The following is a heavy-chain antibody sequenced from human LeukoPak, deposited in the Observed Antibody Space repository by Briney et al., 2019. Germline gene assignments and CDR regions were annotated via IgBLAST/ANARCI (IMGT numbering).Heavy chain of an antibody. CDR2: IKQDGSEK. J-gene: IGHJ4*02. V-gene: IGHV3-7*04. CDR1: GFRFNTYW. Sequence: PGRSLRLSCAASGFRFNTYWMSWVRQAPGKGLEWVANIKQDGSEKYYVDSVKGRFTISRDNAKNSLYLQMNSLRAEDTAVYYCARGASGWSFDYWGQGTLVTVSS. D-gene: IGHD6-19*01. CDR3: ARGASGWSFDY.